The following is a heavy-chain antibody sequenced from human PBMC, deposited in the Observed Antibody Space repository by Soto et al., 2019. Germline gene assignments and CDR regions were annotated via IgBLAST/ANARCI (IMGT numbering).Heavy chain of an antibody. Sequence: QVQLQESGPGLVKPSQTLSLTCTVSGGSISSCDNYWGWIGQAPGKGLEWMGYIYYSGSNYYNPSLKSRVTISVDTSKNQFSVKLSSGTAADTALYYCARGPRWLHNLLGLSFDYWGQGTLVTVSS. CDR1: GGSISSCDNY. CDR2: IYYSGSN. D-gene: IGHD5-12*01. CDR3: ARGPRWLHNLLGLSFDY. J-gene: IGHJ4*02. V-gene: IGHV4-30-4*01.